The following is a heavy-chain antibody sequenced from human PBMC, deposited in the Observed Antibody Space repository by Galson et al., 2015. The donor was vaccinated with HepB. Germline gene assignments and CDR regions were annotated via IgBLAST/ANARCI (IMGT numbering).Heavy chain of an antibody. V-gene: IGHV3-23*01. Sequence: SLRIACAASGVTFSSYAMSWVRQAPGKGLEWVSAISGSGGSTYYADPVKGRLTISRDNSKNTLYLQMNSLRAEYTAVYYCAKEPSIQLRTNYFDYWGQGTLVTVSS. D-gene: IGHD5-18*01. CDR1: GVTFSSYA. CDR2: ISGSGGST. CDR3: AKEPSIQLRTNYFDY. J-gene: IGHJ4*02.